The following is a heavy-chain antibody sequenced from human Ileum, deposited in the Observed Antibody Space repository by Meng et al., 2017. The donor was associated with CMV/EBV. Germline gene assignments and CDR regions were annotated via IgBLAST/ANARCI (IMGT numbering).Heavy chain of an antibody. CDR2: IFATGTT. Sequence: QLHLQESGRGLVKPSETLSLTCTFSGASLNDYSWSWIRQPAGKGLEWIGRIFATGTTNYNPSLKSRVTMSVDTSKNQFSLKLTSVTAADTAVYFCARDRFDPWGQGALVTVSS. CDR3: ARDRFDP. CDR1: GASLNDYS. J-gene: IGHJ5*02. V-gene: IGHV4-4*07.